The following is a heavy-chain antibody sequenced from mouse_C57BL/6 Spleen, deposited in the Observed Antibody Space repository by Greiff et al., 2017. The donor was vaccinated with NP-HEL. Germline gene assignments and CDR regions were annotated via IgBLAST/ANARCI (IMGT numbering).Heavy chain of an antibody. Sequence: QVQLQQPGAELVMPGASVKLSCKASGYTFTSYWMHWVKQRPGQGLEWIGEIDPSDSYTNYNQKFKGKSTLTVDKSSSTAYMQLSSLTSEDSAVYYCALIYYYGSSYNYFDYWGQGTTLTVSS. CDR2: IDPSDSYT. CDR1: GYTFTSYW. CDR3: ALIYYYGSSYNYFDY. V-gene: IGHV1-69*01. D-gene: IGHD1-1*01. J-gene: IGHJ2*01.